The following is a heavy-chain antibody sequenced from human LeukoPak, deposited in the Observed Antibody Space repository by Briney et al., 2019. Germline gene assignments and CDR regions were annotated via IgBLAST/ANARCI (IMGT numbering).Heavy chain of an antibody. D-gene: IGHD6-13*01. CDR1: GGSINNGGYY. CDR2: IYYSGSS. CDR3: ARRSSSSWNIFDY. Sequence: SETLSLTCTVSGGSINNGGYYWSWIRQHPGKGLEWIGYIYYSGSSYYNPSLKSRVIISIDTSKNQFSLKLSSVTAAGTALYYCARRSSSSWNIFDYWGQGTLVAVSS. V-gene: IGHV4-31*03. J-gene: IGHJ4*02.